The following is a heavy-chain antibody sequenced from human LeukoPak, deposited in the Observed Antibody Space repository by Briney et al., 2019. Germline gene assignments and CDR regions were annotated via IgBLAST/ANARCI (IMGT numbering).Heavy chain of an antibody. CDR3: AKFTAAAGTIYFDY. V-gene: IGHV3-23*01. CDR1: GFTFSSYA. J-gene: IGHJ4*02. Sequence: GGSLRLSCAASGFTFSSYAMSWVRQAPGKGLEWVSAISGSGGSTYHADSVKGRFTIPRENSKNTLYLQMNSLRAEDTAVYYCAKFTAAAGTIYFDYWPGNPGHRLL. D-gene: IGHD6-13*01. CDR2: ISGSGGST.